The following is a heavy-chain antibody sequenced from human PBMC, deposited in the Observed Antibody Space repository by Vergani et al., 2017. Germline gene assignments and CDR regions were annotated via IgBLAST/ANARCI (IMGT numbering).Heavy chain of an antibody. CDR1: GFKLDEYW. CDR2: MKEDGADK. V-gene: IGHV3-7*01. CDR3: AREGHLVGPDLDY. Sequence: EVQLEESGGGLVLPGRSLRLSCVGSGFKLDEYWMSWVRQAPGKGLEWVADMKEDGADKKYVDSVKGRFTISRDNAKNSLFLQMNSLRAEDTAVYFCAREGHLVGPDLDYWGQGTLVTVSS. J-gene: IGHJ4*02. D-gene: IGHD1-26*01.